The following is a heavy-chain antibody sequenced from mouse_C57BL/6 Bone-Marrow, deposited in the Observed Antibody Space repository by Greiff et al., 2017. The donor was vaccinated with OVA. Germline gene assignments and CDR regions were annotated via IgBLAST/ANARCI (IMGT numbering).Heavy chain of an antibody. Sequence: EVQLQQSGPELVKPGASVKISCKASGYTFTDYYMNWVKQSHGKSLEWIGDINPNNGGTSYNQKFKGKATLTVDKSSSTAYMELRSLTSEDSAVYYCARAHGNYRYFDYWGQGNTLTVSS. CDR2: INPNNGGT. V-gene: IGHV1-26*01. CDR3: ARAHGNYRYFDY. D-gene: IGHD2-1*01. J-gene: IGHJ2*01. CDR1: GYTFTDYY.